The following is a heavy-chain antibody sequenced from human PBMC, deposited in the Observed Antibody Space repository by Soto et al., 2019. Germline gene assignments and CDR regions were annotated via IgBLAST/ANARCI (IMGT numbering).Heavy chain of an antibody. V-gene: IGHV4-30-2*01. CDR1: GGSISSGGYS. CDR2: IYHSEST. D-gene: IGHD2-15*01. Sequence: QLQLQESGSGLVKPSQTLSLTCAVSGGSISSGGYSWSWIRQPPGKGLEWIGYIYHSESTYYNPSLKSRVTRSEDRSKNQFSPKLSSMTAADTAVYYCAREGHPRYCSGGICYSDPRYNWFDPWGQGTLVTVSS. J-gene: IGHJ5*02. CDR3: AREGHPRYCSGGICYSDPRYNWFDP.